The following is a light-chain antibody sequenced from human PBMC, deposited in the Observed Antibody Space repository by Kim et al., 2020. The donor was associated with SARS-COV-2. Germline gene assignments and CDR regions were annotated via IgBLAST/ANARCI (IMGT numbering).Light chain of an antibody. V-gene: IGKV3-15*01. Sequence: EIVMTQSPATLSVSPGERATLSCRASQSVRSNLAWYQQKPGQAPRLLIYGASTRATGIPARFSGSGSGTEFTLTISSLQSEDFAVYYCQQYDNLPPLTFGGGTKLEI. CDR3: QQYDNLPPLT. CDR2: GAS. CDR1: QSVRSN. J-gene: IGKJ4*01.